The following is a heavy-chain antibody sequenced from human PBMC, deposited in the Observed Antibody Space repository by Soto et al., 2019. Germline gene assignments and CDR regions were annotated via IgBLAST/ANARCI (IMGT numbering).Heavy chain of an antibody. CDR3: ARGRDGDY. D-gene: IGHD6-6*01. CDR2: ISAHNGNT. J-gene: IGHJ4*02. Sequence: QVHLVQSGAEVKKPGASVKVSCKGSGYAFTTYGITWVRQAPGQGLEWMGWISAHNGNTNYAQKLQGRVTVTRDTSTSTAYMELRSLRSDDTAVYCWARGRDGDYWGQGALVTVSS. CDR1: GYAFTTYG. V-gene: IGHV1-18*01.